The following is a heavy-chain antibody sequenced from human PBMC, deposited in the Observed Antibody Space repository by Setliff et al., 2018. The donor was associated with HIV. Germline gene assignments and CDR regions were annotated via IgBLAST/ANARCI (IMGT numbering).Heavy chain of an antibody. CDR2: ISTSSSYI. V-gene: IGHV3-21*04. J-gene: IGHJ3*02. CDR3: ARAWGYSGYDSSDAFDI. CDR1: TFSDHY. D-gene: IGHD5-12*01. Sequence: TFSDHYMDWVRQAPGKGLEWVSSISTSSSYIYYADSVKGRFTISRDNAKNSLYLQMNSLRVEDTAVYYCARAWGYSGYDSSDAFDIWGQGTMVTVSS.